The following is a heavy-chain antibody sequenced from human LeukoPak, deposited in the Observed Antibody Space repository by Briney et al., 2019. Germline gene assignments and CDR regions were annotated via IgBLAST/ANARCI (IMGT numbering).Heavy chain of an antibody. CDR3: ARGISSSLGRYYYYYMDV. Sequence: GSLRLSCAASGFTFDNYAMTWIRQPPGKGLEWIGTIYYSGSTYYNPSLKSRVAISVDTSKNQFSLKLSSVTAADTAVYYCARGISSSLGRYYYYYMDVWGKGTTVTVSS. D-gene: IGHD6-13*01. CDR1: GFTFDNYA. V-gene: IGHV4-59*12. J-gene: IGHJ6*03. CDR2: IYYSGST.